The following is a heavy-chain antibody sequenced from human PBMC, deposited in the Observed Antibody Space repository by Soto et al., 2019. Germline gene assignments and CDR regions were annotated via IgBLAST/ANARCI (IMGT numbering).Heavy chain of an antibody. CDR2: IYHSGST. V-gene: IGHV4-4*02. D-gene: IGHD6-6*01. CDR1: GGSISSSNW. Sequence: PSETLSLTCAVSGGSISSSNWWSWVRQPPGKGLEWIGEIYHSGSTNYNPSLKSRVTISVDKSKNQFSLKLSSVTAADTAVYYCARVGFRHSSSPGFDYWGQGTLVTVSS. J-gene: IGHJ4*02. CDR3: ARVGFRHSSSPGFDY.